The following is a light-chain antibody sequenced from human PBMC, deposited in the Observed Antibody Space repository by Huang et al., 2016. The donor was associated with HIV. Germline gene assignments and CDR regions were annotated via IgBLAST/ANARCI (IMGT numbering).Light chain of an antibody. V-gene: IGKV3-15*01. CDR2: GAS. CDR1: QSVGSN. J-gene: IGKJ2*01. CDR3: QQYNNWPPLYT. Sequence: EIVMTQSPATLSVSPGERATLSCRASQSVGSNLAWYQQRPGQAPRLLIYGASSRATGIPARFSGSGSGTEFTLTITSLQSEDFAIYYCQQYNNWPPLYTFGQGTNLEIK.